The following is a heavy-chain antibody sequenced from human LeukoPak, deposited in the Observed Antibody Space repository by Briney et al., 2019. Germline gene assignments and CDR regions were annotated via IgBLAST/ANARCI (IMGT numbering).Heavy chain of an antibody. CDR2: IHDNGRT. CDR1: GGPISGYF. Sequence: SETLSLTCTVSGGPISGYFWSWIRQPPGKGLEWIGYIHDNGRTSYNPSLRSRVTISIDTSKSQFSLKLNSLTTTDTAVYYCARAGSSSWSVDYWGQGTLVTVSS. D-gene: IGHD6-13*01. CDR3: ARAGSSSWSVDY. V-gene: IGHV4-59*01. J-gene: IGHJ4*02.